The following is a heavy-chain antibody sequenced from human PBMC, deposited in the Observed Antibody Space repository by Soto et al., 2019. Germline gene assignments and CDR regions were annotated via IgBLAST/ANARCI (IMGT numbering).Heavy chain of an antibody. J-gene: IGHJ4*02. CDR1: GYTFTSYA. CDR3: ARRWYGDYGNGFDY. Sequence: QVQLVQSGAEVKKPGASVKVSCKASGYTFTSYAMHWVRQAPGQRLEWMGWFNAGNGNTKYSQKFQGRVPITRDTSASTAYMELSSLRSEDTAVYYCARRWYGDYGNGFDYWGQGTLVTVSS. V-gene: IGHV1-3*01. D-gene: IGHD4-17*01. CDR2: FNAGNGNT.